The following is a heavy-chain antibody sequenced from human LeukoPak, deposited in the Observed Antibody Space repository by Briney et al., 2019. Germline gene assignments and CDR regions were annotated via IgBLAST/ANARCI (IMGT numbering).Heavy chain of an antibody. V-gene: IGHV3-11*04. CDR3: ARAKTRGVLDY. Sequence: GGSLRLSCAASGFTFSDYYMSWIRQAPGKGLEWVSYISSSGSTIYYADPVKGRFTISRDNAKNSLYLQMNSLRAEDTAVYYCARAKTRGVLDYWGQGTLVTVSS. CDR1: GFTFSDYY. D-gene: IGHD2-8*01. CDR2: ISSSGSTI. J-gene: IGHJ4*02.